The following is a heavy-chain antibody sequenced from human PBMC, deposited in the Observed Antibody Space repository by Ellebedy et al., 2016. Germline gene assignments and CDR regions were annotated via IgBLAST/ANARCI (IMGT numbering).Heavy chain of an antibody. CDR2: INHSGST. V-gene: IGHV4-39*07. Sequence: SETLSLTXTVSGGSISSGDYYWSWIRQPPGKGLEWIGEINHSGSTNYNPSLKSRVTISVDTSKNQFSLKLSSVTAADTAVYYCARRPSRRAYFDLWGRGTLVTVSS. J-gene: IGHJ2*01. CDR3: ARRPSRRAYFDL. D-gene: IGHD4/OR15-4a*01. CDR1: GGSISSGDYY.